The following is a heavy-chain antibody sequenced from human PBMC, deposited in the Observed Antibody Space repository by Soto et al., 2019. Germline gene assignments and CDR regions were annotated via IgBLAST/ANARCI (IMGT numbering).Heavy chain of an antibody. V-gene: IGHV4-39*01. J-gene: IGHJ4*02. CDR3: ARIVGIRNSIGQRYYFDY. CDR1: GGSVSSTSYY. CDR2: IYYSGST. Sequence: SETLSLTCTVSGGSVSSTSYYWGWIRQPPGKGMEWIGSIYYSGSTYYNPSLKSRVTISVDTSKNQFSLKLSSVTAADTAVYYCARIVGIRNSIGQRYYFDYWGQGTLVTVSS. D-gene: IGHD6-19*01.